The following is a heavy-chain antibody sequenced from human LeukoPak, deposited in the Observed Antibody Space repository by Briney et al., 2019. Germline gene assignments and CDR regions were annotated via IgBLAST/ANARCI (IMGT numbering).Heavy chain of an antibody. CDR2: ISAYNGNT. J-gene: IGHJ4*02. V-gene: IGHV1-18*01. Sequence: GASVKVSCKASGYTFTCYGISWVRQAPGQGLAWMGWISAYNGNTNYAQKLQGRVTMTTDTSTSTAYMELRSLRSDDTAVYYCARDFEHGFLEWHWGQGTLVTVSS. D-gene: IGHD3-3*01. CDR1: GYTFTCYG. CDR3: ARDFEHGFLEWH.